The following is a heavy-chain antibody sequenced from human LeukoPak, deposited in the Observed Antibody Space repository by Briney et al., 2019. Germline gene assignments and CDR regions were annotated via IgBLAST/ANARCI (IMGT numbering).Heavy chain of an antibody. J-gene: IGHJ6*03. CDR3: ARQPARYYYYYMDV. V-gene: IGHV5-51*01. CDR2: IYPGDSDT. Sequence: GESLKISCQGSGSSFTSYWIGWVRQMPGKGLEWMGIIYPGDSDTRYSPSFQGQVTISADKSISTAYLQWSSLKASDTGMYYCARQPARYYYYYMDVWGKGTTVTVSS. D-gene: IGHD6-6*01. CDR1: GSSFTSYW.